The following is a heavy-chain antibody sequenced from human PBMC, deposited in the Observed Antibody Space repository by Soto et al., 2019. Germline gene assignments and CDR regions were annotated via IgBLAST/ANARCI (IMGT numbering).Heavy chain of an antibody. CDR2: IVVGSGNT. Sequence: SVKVSCKASGFTFTSSALQWVRQARGQRLEWIGWIVVGSGNTNYAQKFQERVTITRDMSTSTAYMELSSLRSEDTAVYYCAAFLPEDSGSYYNFDYWGQGTLVTVSS. J-gene: IGHJ4*02. CDR3: AAFLPEDSGSYYNFDY. V-gene: IGHV1-58*01. CDR1: GFTFTSSA. D-gene: IGHD1-26*01.